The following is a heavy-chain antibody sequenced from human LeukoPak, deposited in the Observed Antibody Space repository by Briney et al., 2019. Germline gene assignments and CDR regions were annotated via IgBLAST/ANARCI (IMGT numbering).Heavy chain of an antibody. D-gene: IGHD2-2*01. CDR1: GYGFTSYW. V-gene: IGHV5-10-1*01. CDR3: ARSAAIVVVPAASHWYFDL. Sequence: GESLKISCKGSGYGFTSYWISWVRQMPGKGLEWTGRIDPSGSYTNYSPSFQGHVTISADKSISTAYLQWSSLKASDTAMYYCARSAAIVVVPAASHWYFDLWGRGTLVTVSS. J-gene: IGHJ2*01. CDR2: IDPSGSYT.